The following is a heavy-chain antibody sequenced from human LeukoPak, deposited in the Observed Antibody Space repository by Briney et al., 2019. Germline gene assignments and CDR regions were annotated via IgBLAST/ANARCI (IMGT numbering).Heavy chain of an antibody. J-gene: IGHJ5*02. CDR1: GASISSYY. V-gene: IGHV4-59*08. D-gene: IGHD4-11*01. CDR2: IYYNGRT. CDR3: ARTDDYSNYGGWFDP. Sequence: SETLSLTCTVSGASISSYYWSWIRQPPGKGLEWIGYIYYNGRTKYNPSLKSRVTISVDTSKNQFSLKMSSVTAADTAVYYCARTDDYSNYGGWFDPWGQGTLVTVSS.